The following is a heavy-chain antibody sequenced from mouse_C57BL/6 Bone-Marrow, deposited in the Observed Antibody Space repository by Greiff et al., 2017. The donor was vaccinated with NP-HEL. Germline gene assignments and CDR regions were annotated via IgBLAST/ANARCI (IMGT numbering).Heavy chain of an antibody. D-gene: IGHD4-1*01. Sequence: VKLQESGAELARPGASVKLSCKASGYTFTSYGISWVKQRTGQGLEWIGEIYPRSGNTYYNEKFKGTATLTADKSSSTAYMELRSLTSEDSAVYFCARELFFYYFDYWGQGTTLTVSS. CDR3: ARELFFYYFDY. CDR1: GYTFTSYG. V-gene: IGHV1-81*01. CDR2: IYPRSGNT. J-gene: IGHJ2*01.